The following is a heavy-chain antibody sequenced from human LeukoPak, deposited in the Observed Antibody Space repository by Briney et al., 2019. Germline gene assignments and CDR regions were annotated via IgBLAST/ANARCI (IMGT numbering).Heavy chain of an antibody. V-gene: IGHV1-18*01. CDR3: ARGYYDFWSGYPPYGMDV. J-gene: IGHJ6*02. CDR1: GYTFTSYG. D-gene: IGHD3-3*01. CDR2: ISAYNGNT. Sequence: ASVTVSCKASGYTFTSYGISWVRQAPGQGLEWMGWISAYNGNTNYAQKLQGRVTMTTDTSTSTAYMELRSLRSDDTAVYYCARGYYDFWSGYPPYGMDVWGQGTTVTV.